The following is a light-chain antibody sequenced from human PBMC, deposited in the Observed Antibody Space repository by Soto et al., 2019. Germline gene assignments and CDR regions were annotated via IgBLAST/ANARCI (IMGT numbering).Light chain of an antibody. Sequence: EIVLTQSPGTLSLSPGERATLSCRASHSFTANYLAWYQQKPGQAPRLLIYGASSRATGIPDRFSGSGSGTDFTLTISRLEPEDFAVYYCQQYGSSPGTFGQGTKVEIK. CDR3: QQYGSSPGT. CDR2: GAS. CDR1: HSFTANY. J-gene: IGKJ1*01. V-gene: IGKV3-20*01.